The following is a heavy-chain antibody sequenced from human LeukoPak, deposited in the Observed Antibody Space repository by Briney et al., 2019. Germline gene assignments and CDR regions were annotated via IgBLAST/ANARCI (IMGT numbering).Heavy chain of an antibody. CDR2: IHSSGST. V-gene: IGHV4-4*07. CDR1: GGSISSYY. CDR3: ARVGVVANFYFYYGMDV. J-gene: IGHJ6*02. D-gene: IGHD2-21*01. Sequence: SETLSPTCTVSGGSISSYYWSWIRQPAGKGLEWIGRIHSSGSTNYNPSLKSRVTMSVDTSKNQFSLKLSSVTAADTAVYYCARVGVVANFYFYYGMDVWGQGTTVTVSS.